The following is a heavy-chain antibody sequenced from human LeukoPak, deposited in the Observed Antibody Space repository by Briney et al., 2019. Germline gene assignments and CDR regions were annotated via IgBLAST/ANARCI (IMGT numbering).Heavy chain of an antibody. Sequence: PGRSLRLSCAASGFTFSSYGMHWVRQAPGKGLEWVAVIWYDGRNKFYADSLKGRFTISRDNSKNTLYLQMNSLRAEDTAVYYCAKGMTFDYWGQGTLVTVSS. V-gene: IGHV3-33*03. CDR2: IWYDGRNK. CDR1: GFTFSSYG. J-gene: IGHJ4*02. CDR3: AKGMTFDY. D-gene: IGHD2-21*02.